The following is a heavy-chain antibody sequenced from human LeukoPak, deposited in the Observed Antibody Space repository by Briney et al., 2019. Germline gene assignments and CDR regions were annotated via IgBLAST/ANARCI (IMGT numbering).Heavy chain of an antibody. Sequence: GGSLRLSCAASGFTFSDYYMSWIRQAPGKGLEWVSYISSSSSYTNYADSVKGRFTISRDNAKNSLYLQMNSLRAEDTAVYYCARVGYYGSSGQYYFDYWGQGTLVTVSS. CDR3: ARVGYYGSSGQYYFDY. CDR2: ISSSSSYT. V-gene: IGHV3-11*05. CDR1: GFTFSDYY. J-gene: IGHJ4*02. D-gene: IGHD3-22*01.